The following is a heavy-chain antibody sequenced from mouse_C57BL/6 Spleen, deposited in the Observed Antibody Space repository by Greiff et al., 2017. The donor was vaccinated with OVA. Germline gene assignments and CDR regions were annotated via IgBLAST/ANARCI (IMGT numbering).Heavy chain of an antibody. D-gene: IGHD4-1*01. CDR1: GYTFTDYY. CDR2: INPNNGGT. V-gene: IGHV1-26*01. J-gene: IGHJ1*03. Sequence: EVQLQQSGPELVKPGASVKISCKASGYTFTDYYMNWVKQSHGKSLEWIGDINPNNGGTSYNQKFKGKATLTVDKSSSTAYMELRSLTSEDSAVYYCAKLANWDRYFDVWGTGTTVTVSS. CDR3: AKLANWDRYFDV.